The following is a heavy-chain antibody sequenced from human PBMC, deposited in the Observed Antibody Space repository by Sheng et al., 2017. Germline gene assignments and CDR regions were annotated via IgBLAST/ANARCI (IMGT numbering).Heavy chain of an antibody. CDR2: ISSSGSTI. Sequence: EVQLVESGGGLVQPGGSLRLSCAASGFTFSSYEMNWVRQAPGKGLEWVSYISSSGSTIYYADSVKGRFTISRDNAKNSLYLQMNSLRAEDTAVYYCYVEHRRRITIFGVVVPGEPYWGQGTLVTVSS. J-gene: IGHJ4*02. CDR1: GFTFSSYE. D-gene: IGHD3-3*01. V-gene: IGHV3-48*03. CDR3: YVEHRRRITIFGVVVPGEPY.